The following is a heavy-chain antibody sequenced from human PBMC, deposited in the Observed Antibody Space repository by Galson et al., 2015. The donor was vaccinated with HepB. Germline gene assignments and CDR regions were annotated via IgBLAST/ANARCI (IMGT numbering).Heavy chain of an antibody. Sequence: SETLSLTCTVSGGSISSSSYYWGWIRQPPGKGLEWIGSIYYSGSTYYNPSLKSRVTISVDTSKNQFSLKLSSVTAADTAVYYCARVGGWHHQAVGYWGQGTLVTVSS. V-gene: IGHV4-39*01. CDR2: IYYSGST. D-gene: IGHD6-19*01. CDR3: ARVGGWHHQAVGY. J-gene: IGHJ4*02. CDR1: GGSISSSSYY.